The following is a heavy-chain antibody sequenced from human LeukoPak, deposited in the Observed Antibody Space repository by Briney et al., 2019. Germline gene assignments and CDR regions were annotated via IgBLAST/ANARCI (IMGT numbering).Heavy chain of an antibody. D-gene: IGHD6-13*01. CDR1: GGTFSSYA. CDR2: IIPILGIA. Sequence: ASVKVSCKASGGTFSSYAISWVRQAPGQGLEWMGRIIPILGIANYAQKFQGRVTITADKSTSTAYMELSSLRSEDTAVYYCARDQLAAAGNDYWGQGTLVTVSS. J-gene: IGHJ4*02. V-gene: IGHV1-69*04. CDR3: ARDQLAAAGNDY.